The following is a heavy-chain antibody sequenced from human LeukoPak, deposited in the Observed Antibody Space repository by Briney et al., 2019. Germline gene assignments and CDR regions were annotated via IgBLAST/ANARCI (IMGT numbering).Heavy chain of an antibody. CDR3: ATSGWEQLLLQ. J-gene: IGHJ4*02. V-gene: IGHV4-39*01. CDR2: MYYSGRT. CDR1: GGSITSSTLY. D-gene: IGHD1-26*01. Sequence: SETLSLTCSVSGGSITSSTLYWGWIRQPPGEGLEWIGTMYYSGRTNYNPSLEGRVTISVDPSKNQFSLKLSSVTAADTAVYYCATSGWEQLLLQWGQGTLVTVSS.